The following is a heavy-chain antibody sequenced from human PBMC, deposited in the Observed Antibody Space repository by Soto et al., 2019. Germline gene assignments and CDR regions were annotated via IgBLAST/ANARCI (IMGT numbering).Heavy chain of an antibody. CDR3: ATRVYDSSGYGY. V-gene: IGHV3-30-3*01. J-gene: IGHJ4*02. CDR1: GFTFSSYA. D-gene: IGHD3-22*01. Sequence: GGSLRLSCAASGFTFSSYALHWVRQAPGKGLEWVALISYDGSNKYYADSVKGRFTISRDNSKNTLYLQMNSLRAEDTAVYYCATRVYDSSGYGYWGQGILVTVSS. CDR2: ISYDGSNK.